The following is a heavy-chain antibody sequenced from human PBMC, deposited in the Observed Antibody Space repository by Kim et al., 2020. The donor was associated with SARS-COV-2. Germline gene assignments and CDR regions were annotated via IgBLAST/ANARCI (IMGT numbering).Heavy chain of an antibody. J-gene: IGHJ4*02. D-gene: IGHD3-16*02. CDR1: GGSFSGYY. V-gene: IGHV4-34*01. CDR3: ARAGYYDYVWGSYRGKGYFDY. Sequence: SETLSLTCAVYGGSFSGYYWSWIRQPPGKGLEWIGEINHSGSTNYNPSLKSRVTISVDTSKNQFSLKLSSVTAADTAVYYCARAGYYDYVWGSYRGKGYFDYWGQGTLVTVSS. CDR2: INHSGST.